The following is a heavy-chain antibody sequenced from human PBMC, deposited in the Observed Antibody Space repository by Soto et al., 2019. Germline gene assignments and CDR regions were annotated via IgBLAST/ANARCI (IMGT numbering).Heavy chain of an antibody. CDR2: IYPGDSDT. V-gene: IGHV5-51*01. CDR1: GYNFTTYW. J-gene: IGHJ4*02. CDR3: ATGGYCSGTRCYNFFDY. Sequence: GESLKISCKASGYNFTTYWIGWVRQIPGKGLEWMGIIYPGDSDTRYSPSFQGQVTISADKSISTAYLQWSSLKASDTAIYYCATGGYCSGTRCYNFFDYWGQGTLVTVSS. D-gene: IGHD2-2*02.